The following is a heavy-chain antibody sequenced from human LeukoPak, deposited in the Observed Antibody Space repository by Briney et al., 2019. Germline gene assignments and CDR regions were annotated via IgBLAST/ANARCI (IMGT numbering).Heavy chain of an antibody. CDR2: INPNIGDT. CDR1: GYTFIDHY. D-gene: IGHD3-22*01. V-gene: IGHV1-2*02. Sequence: ASVKVSCKASGYTFIDHYIHWVRQAPGQGLESMGWINPNIGDTNYAQKFQGRVTMTRDTSISTAYMELSRLRSDDTAVYYCARTYYYDSSGYYLFFDYWGQGTLVTVSS. J-gene: IGHJ4*02. CDR3: ARTYYYDSSGYYLFFDY.